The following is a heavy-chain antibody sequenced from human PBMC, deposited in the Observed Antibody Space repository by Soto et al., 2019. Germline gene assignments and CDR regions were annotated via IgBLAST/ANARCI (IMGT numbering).Heavy chain of an antibody. J-gene: IGHJ6*02. D-gene: IGHD2-2*01. CDR1: GFTFRSYG. V-gene: IGHV3-21*02. CDR3: ATDGAAASVMEV. Sequence: EMRLVESGGGLVKPGGSLRLSCAASGFTFRSYGMNWVRQAPGKGPQWVSSISSGGEYIYYADSLKGRLTVSRDNARDSLYLQLNSLRAEDTAVYYCATDGAAASVMEVWGPGTTVTVSS. CDR2: ISSGGEYI.